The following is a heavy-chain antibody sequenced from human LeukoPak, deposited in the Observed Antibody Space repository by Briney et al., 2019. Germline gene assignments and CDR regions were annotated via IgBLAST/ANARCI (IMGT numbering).Heavy chain of an antibody. V-gene: IGHV4-59*01. D-gene: IGHD6-19*01. CDR1: GGSISSYY. J-gene: IGHJ4*02. CDR2: IYYSGST. CDR3: ARAVSGRFDY. Sequence: PSETLSLTCTVSGGSISSYYWSRIRQPPGKGLEWIGYIYYSGSTNYNPSLKSRVTISVDTSKNQFSLKLSSVTAADTAVYYCARAVSGRFDYWGQGTLVTVSS.